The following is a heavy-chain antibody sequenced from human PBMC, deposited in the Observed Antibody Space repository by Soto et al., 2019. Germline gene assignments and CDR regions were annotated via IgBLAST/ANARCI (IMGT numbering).Heavy chain of an antibody. CDR2: INAGNGNT. D-gene: IGHD6-19*01. V-gene: IGHV1-3*01. CDR1: GYTFTSYA. CDR3: ARGSIAVAAYFDY. J-gene: IGHJ4*02. Sequence: GASVKVSCKASGYTFTSYAMHWVRQAPGQRLEWMGWINAGNGNTKYSQKFQGRVTITRDTSASTAYMELSSLRSEDTAVYYCARGSIAVAAYFDYWGQGTLVTVSS.